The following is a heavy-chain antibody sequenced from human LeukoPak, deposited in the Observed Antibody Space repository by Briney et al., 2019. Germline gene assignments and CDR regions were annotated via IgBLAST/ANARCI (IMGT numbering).Heavy chain of an antibody. CDR1: GFTFSSYT. CDR3: AREVNWRFDY. V-gene: IGHV3-64*01. J-gene: IGHJ4*02. Sequence: GGSLRHSCAASGFTFSSYTMYWVRQAPGKGLEYVSAISSNGGSTYYANSVKGRFTISRDNSKNTLYLQMGSLRGEDMAVYYCAREVNWRFDYWGQGTLVTVSS. CDR2: ISSNGGST. D-gene: IGHD1-1*01.